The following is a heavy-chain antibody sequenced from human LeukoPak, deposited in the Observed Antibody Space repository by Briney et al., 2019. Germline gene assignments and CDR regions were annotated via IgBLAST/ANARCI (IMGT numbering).Heavy chain of an antibody. CDR1: GGSISSGGYY. CDR2: IYYSGST. J-gene: IGHJ4*02. D-gene: IGHD6-13*01. V-gene: IGHV4-31*03. CDR3: TSSSWRSGY. Sequence: ASQTLSLTCTVSGGSISSGGYYWSWIRQHPGKGLEWIGYIYYSGSTYYNPSLKRRVTISVDTSKNQFSLKLSSVTAADTAVYYCTSSSWRSGYWGQGTLVTVSS.